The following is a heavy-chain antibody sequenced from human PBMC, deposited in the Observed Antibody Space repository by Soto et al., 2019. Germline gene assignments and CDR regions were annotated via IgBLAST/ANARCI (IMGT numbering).Heavy chain of an antibody. D-gene: IGHD3-3*01. CDR3: ARDKVFWSGYCTSLDHPSYYYGMDV. V-gene: IGHV1-69*13. J-gene: IGHJ6*02. Sequence: SVKVSCKASGGTFSSYAISWVRQAPGQGLEWMGGIIPIFGTANYAQKFQGRVTITADESTSTAYMELSSLRSEDTAVYYCARDKVFWSGYCTSLDHPSYYYGMDVWGQGTTVTVSS. CDR1: GGTFSSYA. CDR2: IIPIFGTA.